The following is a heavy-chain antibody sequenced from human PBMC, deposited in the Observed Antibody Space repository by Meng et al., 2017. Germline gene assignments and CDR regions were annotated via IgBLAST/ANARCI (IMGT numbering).Heavy chain of an antibody. V-gene: IGHV4-59*01. Sequence: SETLSLTCTVSGGSISSYYWSWIRQPPGKGLEWIGYIYYSGSTNYNPSLKSRVTISVDTSKNQFSLKLSSVTAADTAVYYCARSRLLWFGEIPPGYAFDIWGQGTMVT. CDR1: GGSISSYY. D-gene: IGHD3-10*01. CDR3: ARSRLLWFGEIPPGYAFDI. J-gene: IGHJ3*02. CDR2: IYYSGST.